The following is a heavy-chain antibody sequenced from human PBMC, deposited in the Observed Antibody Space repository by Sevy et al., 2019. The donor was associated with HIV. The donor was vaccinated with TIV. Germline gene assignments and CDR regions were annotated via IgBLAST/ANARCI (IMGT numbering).Heavy chain of an antibody. CDR3: VKDSIFYDSSSGYRPFYYYGMDV. J-gene: IGHJ6*02. CDR1: GFTFSGSA. Sequence: GGSLRLSCSASGFTFSGSALHWVRQAPGKGLEYVSVISSSGSGTYYAESVKGRFTISRDNSKKTLYLQMRSLSTEDTAVYYCVKDSIFYDSSSGYRPFYYYGMDVWGQGTSVTVSS. V-gene: IGHV3-64D*09. D-gene: IGHD3-3*01. CDR2: ISSSGSGT.